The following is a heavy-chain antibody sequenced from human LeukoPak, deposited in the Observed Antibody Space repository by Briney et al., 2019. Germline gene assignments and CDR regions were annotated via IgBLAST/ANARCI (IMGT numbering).Heavy chain of an antibody. CDR1: GYTFTSYA. Sequence: ASVKVSCKASGYTFTSYAMHSVRQAPGQRLEWMGWINAGNVNTKYSQKFYGRVTITRDTSASTAYMELSSLRSEDTAVYYCTIDRAVAGTRWFDPWGQGTLVTVSS. V-gene: IGHV1-3*01. CDR2: INAGNVNT. D-gene: IGHD6-19*01. CDR3: TIDRAVAGTRWFDP. J-gene: IGHJ5*02.